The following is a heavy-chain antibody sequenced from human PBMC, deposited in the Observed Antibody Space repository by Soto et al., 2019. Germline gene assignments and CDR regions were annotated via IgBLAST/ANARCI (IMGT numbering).Heavy chain of an antibody. V-gene: IGHV4-31*03. Sequence: SETLSLTCTVSGGSINSRDYFWNWIRQRPGKGLEWIGYIDYTGNTYYNPTLKSRISMSLDTSKTQFSLDLTSVTAADTALYYCARARGKSYTRSANWYFVLWGRGALVTVSS. CDR2: IDYTGNT. CDR3: ARARGKSYTRSANWYFVL. J-gene: IGHJ2*01. CDR1: GGSINSRDYF. D-gene: IGHD3-16*01.